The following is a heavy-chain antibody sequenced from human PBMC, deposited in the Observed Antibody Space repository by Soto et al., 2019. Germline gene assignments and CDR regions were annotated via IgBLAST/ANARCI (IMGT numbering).Heavy chain of an antibody. V-gene: IGHV3-74*01. CDR3: VRGGYMHACDI. D-gene: IGHD1-1*01. CDR2: INSDGSST. J-gene: IGHJ3*02. Sequence: EVQLVESGGGLVQPGGSLRLSCAAAGFNFSTYWMYWVRQAPGKGLVWVAHINSDGSSTNYAEAVKGRFTFTRDNAKNTLYLQMNSLRAEDTAVYYCVRGGYMHACDIWGQGPMVTVSS. CDR1: GFNFSTYW.